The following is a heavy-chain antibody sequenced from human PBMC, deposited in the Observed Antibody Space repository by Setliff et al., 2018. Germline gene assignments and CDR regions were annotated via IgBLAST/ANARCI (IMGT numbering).Heavy chain of an antibody. V-gene: IGHV4-28*03. D-gene: IGHD6-19*01. CDR2: IYYSGST. Sequence: SETLSLTCAVSGYSISSDSYWGWIRQPPGKGLEWIGYIYYSGSTDYNPSLKSRVTMSIDTSKNQFSLKLNSVTAADMAVYYCAREQWLDPPGYYYMDVWAKGTTVTVSS. J-gene: IGHJ6*03. CDR1: GYSISSDSY. CDR3: AREQWLDPPGYYYMDV.